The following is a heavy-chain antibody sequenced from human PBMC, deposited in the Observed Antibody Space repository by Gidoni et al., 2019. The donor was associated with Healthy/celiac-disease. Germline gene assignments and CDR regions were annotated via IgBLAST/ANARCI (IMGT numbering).Heavy chain of an antibody. D-gene: IGHD6-19*01. Sequence: QVQLQESGPGLVKPSETLSLTCTVSGGSISSYYWSWIRQPPGKGLEWIGYIYYSGSTNYNPSLKSRVTISVDTSKNQFSLKLSSVTAADTAVYYCAREVVPPALNANARSGARGPWFDPWGQGTLVTVSS. CDR2: IYYSGST. CDR3: AREVVPPALNANARSGARGPWFDP. J-gene: IGHJ5*02. V-gene: IGHV4-59*01. CDR1: GGSISSYY.